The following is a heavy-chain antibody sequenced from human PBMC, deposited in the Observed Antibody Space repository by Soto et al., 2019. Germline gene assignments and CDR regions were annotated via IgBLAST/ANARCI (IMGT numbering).Heavy chain of an antibody. CDR2: MNPNSGDT. V-gene: IGHV1-8*01. CDR3: ATVSAWQFYFFMDV. CDR1: GYTFTNYD. Sequence: QVQLVQSGAEVKKPGASVKVSCKASGYTFTNYDINWVRQATGQGLEWMGWMNPNSGDTGYAQNFQGRVTITRNTPISTAYMELSSLRSEDTAVYYCATVSAWQFYFFMDVWGKGTTVTVSS. J-gene: IGHJ6*03. D-gene: IGHD6-19*01.